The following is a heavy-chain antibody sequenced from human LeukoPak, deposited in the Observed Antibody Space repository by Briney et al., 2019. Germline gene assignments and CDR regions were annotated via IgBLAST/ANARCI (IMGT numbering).Heavy chain of an antibody. V-gene: IGHV4-34*01. D-gene: IGHD3-22*01. CDR2: INHSGST. J-gene: IGHJ4*02. CDR1: GGPFSGYY. CDR3: ARADYYDSSGYYSLFDY. Sequence: SETLSPTCAVYGGPFSGYYWSWIRQPPGKGREWIGEINHSGSTNYNPSLKSRVTISVDTSKNQFSLKLSSVTAADTAVYYCARADYYDSSGYYSLFDYWGQGTLVTVSS.